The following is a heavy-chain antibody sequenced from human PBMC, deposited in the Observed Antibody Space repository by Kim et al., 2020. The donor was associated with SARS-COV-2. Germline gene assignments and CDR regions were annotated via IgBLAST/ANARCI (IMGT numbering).Heavy chain of an antibody. J-gene: IGHJ5*02. V-gene: IGHV3-30-3*01. CDR2: ISYDGSNK. D-gene: IGHD6-13*01. Sequence: GGSLRLSCAASGFTFSSYAMHWVRQAPGKGLEWVAVISYDGSNKYYADSVKGRFTISRDNSKNTLYLQMNSLRAEDTAVYYCARGRGHGAAPAIRNWFDPWGQGTLVTVSS. CDR1: GFTFSSYA. CDR3: ARGRGHGAAPAIRNWFDP.